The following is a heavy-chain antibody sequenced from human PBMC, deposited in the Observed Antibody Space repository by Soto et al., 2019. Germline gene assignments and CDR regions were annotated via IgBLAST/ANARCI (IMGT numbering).Heavy chain of an antibody. CDR1: GGSISSTDYY. V-gene: IGHV4-39*01. Sequence: QLQLQESGPGLLKPSETLSLICTVSGGSISSTDYYWGWIRQPPGMGLEWIGSIYYTGSTYYSPSLKGRVTISIAASKKHFSLMLTSVTAADTALYYCVRHASGYYVSWGQGPLVAVSS. J-gene: IGHJ5*02. CDR2: IYYTGST. D-gene: IGHD3-3*01. CDR3: VRHASGYYVS.